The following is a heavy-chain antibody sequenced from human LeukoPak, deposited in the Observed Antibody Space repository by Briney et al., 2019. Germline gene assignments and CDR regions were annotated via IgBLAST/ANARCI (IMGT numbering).Heavy chain of an antibody. CDR3: ARNNIVVVPAANDYYYYYGMDV. CDR1: GYTFTGYY. D-gene: IGHD2-2*01. CDR2: INPNSGGT. J-gene: IGHJ6*02. V-gene: IGHV1-2*04. Sequence: ASVKVSCKASGYTFTGYYMHWVRQAPGQGLEWMGWINPNSGGTNYAQKFQGWVTMTRDTSISAAYMELSSLRSEDTAVYYCARNNIVVVPAANDYYYYYGMDVWGQGTTVTVSS.